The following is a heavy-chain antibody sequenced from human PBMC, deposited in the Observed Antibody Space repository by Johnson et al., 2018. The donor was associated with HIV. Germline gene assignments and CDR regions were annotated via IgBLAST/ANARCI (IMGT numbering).Heavy chain of an antibody. J-gene: IGHJ3*02. D-gene: IGHD1-26*01. Sequence: QMHLVESGGGLVQPGRSLRLSCAASGFSFDDYAMHWVRQAPGKGLEWVAVISYDGSTKYYADSVKGRFTISRDNSKNTLYLQMNSLRAEDTAVYYCAKAEQDSGSYEADAFDIWGQGTMVTVSS. CDR1: GFSFDDYA. CDR2: ISYDGSTK. V-gene: IGHV3-30*18. CDR3: AKAEQDSGSYEADAFDI.